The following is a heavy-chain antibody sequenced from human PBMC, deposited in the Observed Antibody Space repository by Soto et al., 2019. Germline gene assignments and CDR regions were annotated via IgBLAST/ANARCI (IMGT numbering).Heavy chain of an antibody. V-gene: IGHV3-30-3*01. Sequence: QVRLVESGGGVVQPGRSLRLSCVASGFAFHNYSMHWVRQAPGKGLEWLGIMSVDGSNKYYADSVKGRFTISRDNSKRMVFLQVSSLRPEDTAVYFCARDRVPYVYFYYGMDVWGQGTTVTVS. D-gene: IGHD3-10*02. CDR1: GFAFHNYS. J-gene: IGHJ6*02. CDR2: MSVDGSNK. CDR3: ARDRVPYVYFYYGMDV.